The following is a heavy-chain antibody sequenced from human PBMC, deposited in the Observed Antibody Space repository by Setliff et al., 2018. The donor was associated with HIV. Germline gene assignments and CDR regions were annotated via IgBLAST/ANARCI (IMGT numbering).Heavy chain of an antibody. CDR2: ITSKPSGATT. V-gene: IGHV3-49*04. CDR3: TRGDYRYYYDGSVATWYFDY. D-gene: IGHD3-22*01. J-gene: IGHJ4*02. CDR1: GFPFGDYP. Sequence: GGSLRLSCTTSGFPFGDYPVTWVRQAPGKGLEWIGSITSKPSGATTDYAASVKGRFALSSDHSKGIAYLHMNSLKSEDTAVYFCTRGDYRYYYDGSVATWYFDYWGRGTLVTVSS.